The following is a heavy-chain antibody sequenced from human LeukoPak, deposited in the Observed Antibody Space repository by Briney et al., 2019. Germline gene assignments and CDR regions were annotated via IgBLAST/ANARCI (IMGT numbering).Heavy chain of an antibody. CDR2: INDSGGRT. V-gene: IGHV3-23*01. CDR1: GFTFSSYA. CDR3: ATYDYVWGRYRLAQSDY. D-gene: IGHD3-16*02. J-gene: IGHJ4*02. Sequence: GGSLRLSCAAAGFTFSSYAMSWVRQLPGKGLEWLSYINDSGGRTYYADSVKGRFVISRDNSKNSLYLQINSLRAEDTAIYYCATYDYVWGRYRLAQSDYWGQGTLVTASS.